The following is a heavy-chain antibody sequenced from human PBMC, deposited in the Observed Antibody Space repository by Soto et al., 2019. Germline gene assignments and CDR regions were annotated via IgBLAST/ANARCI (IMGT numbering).Heavy chain of an antibody. V-gene: IGHV1-2*02. CDR1: GYTFTGYY. J-gene: IGHJ4*02. CDR3: ARHSGYDYVFDY. Sequence: ASVKVSCRASGYTFTGYYIHWVRQAPGQGLEWMGWINPNNGDTNYAQKFQGRVSMTRDTSTSTAYMELSSLRFDDTAVYYCARHSGYDYVFDYWGQGTLVTVSS. D-gene: IGHD5-12*01. CDR2: INPNNGDT.